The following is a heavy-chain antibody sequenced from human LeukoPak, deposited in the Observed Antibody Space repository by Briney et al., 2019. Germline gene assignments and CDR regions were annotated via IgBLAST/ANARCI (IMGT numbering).Heavy chain of an antibody. D-gene: IGHD2-2*01. J-gene: IGHJ4*02. CDR2: LSGTGGST. V-gene: IGHV3-23*01. CDR3: AKAPGRSSANCLDY. Sequence: PGGSLRLSCVASGFTFSTYAMSWVRQAPGKGLEWVSSLSGTGGSTSYADSVKGRFTIFRDNSKNTLYLQMNSLRADDTAEYYCAKAPGRSSANCLDYWGQGTLVTVSS. CDR1: GFTFSTYA.